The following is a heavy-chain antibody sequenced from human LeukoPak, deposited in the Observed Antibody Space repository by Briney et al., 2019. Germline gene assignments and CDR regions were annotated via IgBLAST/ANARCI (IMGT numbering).Heavy chain of an antibody. D-gene: IGHD2-21*02. V-gene: IGHV4-34*01. J-gene: IGHJ4*02. CDR3: ARRRSAYCGGDCYSGFDY. CDR1: GGSTYY. Sequence: SETLSLTCAVYGGSTYYWNWIRQSPGKGLEWIGEINLGGNSNYNPSLKSRVTISVDTSKNQFSLKLSSVTAADTAVYYCARRRSAYCGGDCYSGFDYWGQGTLVTVSS. CDR2: INLGGNS.